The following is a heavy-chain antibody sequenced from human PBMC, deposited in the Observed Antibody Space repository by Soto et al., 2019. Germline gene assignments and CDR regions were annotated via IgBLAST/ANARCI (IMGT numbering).Heavy chain of an antibody. D-gene: IGHD3-9*01. CDR2: INPNSGGT. Sequence: ASVKVSCKASGYTFTGYYMHWVRQAPGQGLEWMGWINPNSGGTNYAQKFQGWVTMTRDTSISTAYMELSRLRSDDTAVYYCARDNSPFIFRTLPHSYGKDLCLQGTTLTVFS. CDR1: GYTFTGYY. V-gene: IGHV1-2*04. J-gene: IGHJ6*02. CDR3: ARDNSPFIFRTLPHSYGKDL.